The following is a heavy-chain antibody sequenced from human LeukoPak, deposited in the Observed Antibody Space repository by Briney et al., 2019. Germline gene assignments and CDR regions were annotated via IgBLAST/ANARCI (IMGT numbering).Heavy chain of an antibody. D-gene: IGHD2-15*01. Sequence: GGSLRLSCVASGFTFSNYAMSWVRQAPGKGLELVSGIYGSDDKAVYGDAVKGRFTISRDNSKNTLYLQMNSLRADDTAVYYCAETQGYYDAWGQGALVTVSS. J-gene: IGHJ5*02. CDR2: IYGSDDKA. CDR1: GFTFSNYA. V-gene: IGHV3-23*01. CDR3: AETQGYYDA.